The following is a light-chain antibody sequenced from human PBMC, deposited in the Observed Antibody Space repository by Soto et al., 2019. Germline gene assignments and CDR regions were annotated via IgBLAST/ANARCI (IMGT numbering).Light chain of an antibody. CDR1: QTVSSNY. CDR3: QQYGSLPYT. CDR2: SAS. V-gene: IGKV3-20*01. Sequence: EIVLTQSPGTLSLSPGESATLSCRASQTVSSNYLAWYQQRPGQAPRLLIFSASSRATGIPDRFSGSGSGTDFTLTIYRLEPEDFAVYSCQQYGSLPYTFGQGTKLEIK. J-gene: IGKJ2*01.